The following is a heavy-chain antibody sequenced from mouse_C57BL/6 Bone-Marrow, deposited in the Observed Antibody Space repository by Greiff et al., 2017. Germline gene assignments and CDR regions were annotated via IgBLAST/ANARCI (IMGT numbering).Heavy chain of an antibody. V-gene: IGHV1-64*01. J-gene: IGHJ4*01. CDR1: GYTFTSYW. Sequence: VQLQQPGAELVKPGASVKLSCKASGYTFTSYWMHWVKQRPGQGLEWIGMIHPNSGSTNYNEKFKSKATLTVDKSSSTAYMQLSSLTSEDSAVYYCARAGGYGLYAMDYWGQGTSVTVSS. CDR3: ARAGGYGLYAMDY. CDR2: IHPNSGST. D-gene: IGHD1-1*02.